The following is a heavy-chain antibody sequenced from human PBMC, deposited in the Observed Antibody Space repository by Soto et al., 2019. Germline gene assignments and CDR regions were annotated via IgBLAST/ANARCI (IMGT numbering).Heavy chain of an antibody. Sequence: SETLSLTCAVYGGSFSGYYWSWIRQPPGKGLEWIGEINHSGSTNYNPSLKSRVTISVDTSKNQFSLKLSSVTAADTAVYYCASSARGMVRGVAPPWGQGTLVTVSS. J-gene: IGHJ5*02. V-gene: IGHV4-34*01. CDR3: ASSARGMVRGVAPP. CDR1: GGSFSGYY. D-gene: IGHD3-10*01. CDR2: INHSGST.